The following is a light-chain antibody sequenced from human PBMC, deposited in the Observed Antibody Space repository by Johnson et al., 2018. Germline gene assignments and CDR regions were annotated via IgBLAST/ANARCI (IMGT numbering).Light chain of an antibody. CDR1: SSNIGNNY. CDR2: ENN. J-gene: IGLJ1*01. Sequence: QSVLTQPPSVSAAPGQKVTISCSGSSSNIGNNYVSWYQQLPGTAPKLLIYENNKRPSGIPDRFSGSKSGTSATLGITGLQTGDEADYYCGTWDSSLNAGNVFGTPNKVTVL. CDR3: GTWDSSLNAGNV. V-gene: IGLV1-51*02.